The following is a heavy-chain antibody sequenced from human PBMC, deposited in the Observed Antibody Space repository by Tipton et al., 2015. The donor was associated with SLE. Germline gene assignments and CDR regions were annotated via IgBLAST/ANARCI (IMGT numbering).Heavy chain of an antibody. J-gene: IGHJ5*02. D-gene: IGHD6-13*01. CDR2: IYSGGST. CDR1: GFTVSSNY. CDR3: ARVGGGSSWYGWFDP. Sequence: SLRLSCAASGFTVSSNYMSWVRQAPGKGLECVSVIYSGGSTYYADSVKGRFTISRHNSKNTLYLQMNSLRAEDTAVYYCARVGGGSSWYGWFDPWGQGTLVTVSS. V-gene: IGHV3-53*04.